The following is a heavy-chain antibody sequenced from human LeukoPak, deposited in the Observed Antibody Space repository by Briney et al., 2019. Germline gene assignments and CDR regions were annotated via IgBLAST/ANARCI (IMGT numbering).Heavy chain of an antibody. J-gene: IGHJ5*02. CDR3: ANLDGYSTKHGENWFDP. CDR1: GFTFSSYN. D-gene: IGHD6-13*01. CDR2: ISSSSDYI. V-gene: IGHV3-21*01. Sequence: GGSLRLSCAASGFTFSSYNMNWVRQAPGKGLEWVSSISSSSDYIYYADSVKGRFTISRDNSKNTLYLQMNSLRAEDTAVYYCANLDGYSTKHGENWFDPWGQGTLVTVSS.